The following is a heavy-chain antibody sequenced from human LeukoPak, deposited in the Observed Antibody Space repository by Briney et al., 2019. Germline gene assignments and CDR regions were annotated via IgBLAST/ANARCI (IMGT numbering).Heavy chain of an antibody. CDR2: ISSSGST. CDR1: GGSINNYY. V-gene: IGHV4-59*01. Sequence: SETLSLTCTVSGGSINNYYWSWIRQPPGKGLEWIGYISSSGSTNYNPSLKSRVTISADTSKNQFSLKMSSVTTADTAVYYCAREVKQHPDYYFDYWGQGTLVTVSS. D-gene: IGHD6-13*01. J-gene: IGHJ4*02. CDR3: AREVKQHPDYYFDY.